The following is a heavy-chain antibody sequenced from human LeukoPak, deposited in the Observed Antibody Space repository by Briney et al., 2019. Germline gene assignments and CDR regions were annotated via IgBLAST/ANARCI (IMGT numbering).Heavy chain of an antibody. CDR2: IDPSDSYT. CDR3: ARPIRYYYYGMDV. CDR1: GYSFPDCW. Sequence: GESLKISCKASGYSFPDCWISWVRQMPGKGLEWMGRIDPSDSYTNYSPSFQGHVTISADKSISTAYLQWSSLKASDTAMYYCARPIRYYYYGMDVWGQGTTVTVSS. J-gene: IGHJ6*02. V-gene: IGHV5-10-1*01.